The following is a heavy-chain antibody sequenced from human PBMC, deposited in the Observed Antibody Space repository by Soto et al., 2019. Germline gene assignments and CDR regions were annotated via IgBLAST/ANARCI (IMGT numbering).Heavy chain of an antibody. J-gene: IGHJ4*02. D-gene: IGHD1-26*01. CDR3: ATVHYSGGAT. Sequence: EMQLVQSGGGLVKPGGSLRLSCVASRFNFSAAWLNWIRQAPGKGLEWVGRIKPKSEGETAHYTAPVSGRFTISRDDSQNAMHLQRDTLKAEDTAVYYCATVHYSGGATWGLGVLVTVSS. CDR1: RFNFSAAW. CDR2: IKPKSEGETA. V-gene: IGHV3-15*07.